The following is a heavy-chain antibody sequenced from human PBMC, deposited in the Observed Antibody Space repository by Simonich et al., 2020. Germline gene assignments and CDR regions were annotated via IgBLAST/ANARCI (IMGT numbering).Heavy chain of an antibody. V-gene: IGHV1-2*02. J-gene: IGHJ5*02. CDR2: SNPNSGGT. Sequence: QVQLVQSGAEVKKPGASVKVSCKASGYTFTGYYMHWVRQAPGQRLEWMGWSNPNSGGTNYAQKFQGRVTMTRDTSISTAYMELSRLRSDDTAVYYCARAFYSGSYSFDPWGQGTLVTVSS. CDR1: GYTFTGYY. D-gene: IGHD1-26*01. CDR3: ARAFYSGSYSFDP.